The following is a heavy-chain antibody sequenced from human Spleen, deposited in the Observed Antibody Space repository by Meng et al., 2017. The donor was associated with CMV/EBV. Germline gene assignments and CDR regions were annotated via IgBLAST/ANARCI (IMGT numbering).Heavy chain of an antibody. Sequence: SVKVSCKASGGTFSSYGVSWVRQAPGQRPEWMGGIIPIFGTTNYAQKFQGRVTITTDESTSTAYMELSSLRSEDTAVYYCASRATTGTRGYYFYYGVDVWGQGTTVTVSS. V-gene: IGHV1-69*05. D-gene: IGHD1-1*01. CDR2: IIPIFGTT. CDR3: ASRATTGTRGYYFYYGVDV. CDR1: GGTFSSYG. J-gene: IGHJ6*02.